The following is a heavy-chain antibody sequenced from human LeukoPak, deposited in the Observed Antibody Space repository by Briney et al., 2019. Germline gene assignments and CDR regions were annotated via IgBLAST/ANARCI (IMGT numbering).Heavy chain of an antibody. D-gene: IGHD1-26*01. V-gene: IGHV3-48*04. J-gene: IGHJ4*02. CDR1: GFTLSSYS. CDR3: ARNPGSYAYFDY. Sequence: GGSLRLSCAASGFTLSSYSMNWVRQAPGKGLEWVSYITSSGGTIYYAESVKGRFTISRDNAKNSLYLQMNSLRAEDTAVYYCARNPGSYAYFDYWGQGTLVTVSS. CDR2: ITSSGGTI.